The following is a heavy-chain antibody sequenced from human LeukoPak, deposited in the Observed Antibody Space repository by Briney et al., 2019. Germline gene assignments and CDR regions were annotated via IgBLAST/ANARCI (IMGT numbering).Heavy chain of an antibody. J-gene: IGHJ4*02. CDR2: IKEDGSER. CDR1: GFTFSSYW. CDR3: ARDFGARGWFDY. V-gene: IGHV3-7*01. Sequence: GGSLRLSCAASGFTFSSYWMSWVRQAPGKGLEWVANIKEDGSERFYVDSVRGRFTISRDNAKNSLYLQMNSLRAEDTAVYYCARDFGARGWFDYWGQGTLVTVSS. D-gene: IGHD3-10*01.